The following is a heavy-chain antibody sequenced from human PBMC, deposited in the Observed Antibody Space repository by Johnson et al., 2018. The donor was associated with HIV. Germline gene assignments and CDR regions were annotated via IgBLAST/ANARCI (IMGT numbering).Heavy chain of an antibody. CDR2: IWYDGSNK. V-gene: IGHV3-33*01. CDR3: ARSKGSIWYGSAFDI. J-gene: IGHJ3*02. CDR1: GFTFSSYG. Sequence: QMQLVESGGGVVQPGGSLRLSCAASGFTFSSYGMHWVRQAPGKGLEWVAVIWYDGSNKYYADSVKGRFIISRDNSKNTLYLQMNSRRGEDTAVYYCARSKGSIWYGSAFDIWGQGTMVTVSS. D-gene: IGHD6-13*01.